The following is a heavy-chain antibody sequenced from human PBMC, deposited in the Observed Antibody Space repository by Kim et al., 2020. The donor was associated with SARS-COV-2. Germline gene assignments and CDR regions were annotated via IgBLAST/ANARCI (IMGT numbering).Heavy chain of an antibody. Sequence: ASVKVSCKASGFTFSDYAMYWVRQAPGQRLEGMGWINAGSGNTRYSQKFQGRVTITWDTSASTAYMDLTSLRFEDTDVYYCARERFGGSFDYWGQGTLVT. J-gene: IGHJ4*02. V-gene: IGHV1-3*01. CDR1: GFTFSDYA. CDR2: INAGSGNT. D-gene: IGHD3-10*01. CDR3: ARERFGGSFDY.